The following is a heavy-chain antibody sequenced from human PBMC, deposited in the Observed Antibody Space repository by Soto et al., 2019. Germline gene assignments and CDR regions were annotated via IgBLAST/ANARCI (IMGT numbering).Heavy chain of an antibody. CDR1: GGSISPYY. J-gene: IGHJ5*02. V-gene: IGHV4-59*08. CDR2: IYYAGTS. D-gene: IGHD2-21*01. CDR3: ARLGAYYQSLDP. Sequence: QVQLQESGPGLVHPSETLSLTCTVSGGSISPYYWTWIRQPPGKGLEWVGYIYYAGTSSYNPSLKSRVTISLETSKSRISLRLTSVTAADTAVYYCARLGAYYQSLDPWGPGTLVTVSS.